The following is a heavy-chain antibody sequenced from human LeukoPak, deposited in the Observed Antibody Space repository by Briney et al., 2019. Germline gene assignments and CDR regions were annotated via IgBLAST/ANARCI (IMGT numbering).Heavy chain of an antibody. CDR1: GFTFSSYA. CDR3: AKDRQWLPRHDAFDI. Sequence: PGGSLRLSCAASGFTFSSYAMSWVRQAPGKGLEWVSAISGSGGSTYHADSVKGRFTISRDNSKNTLYLQMNSLRAEDTAVYYCAKDRQWLPRHDAFDIWGQGTMVTVSS. CDR2: ISGSGGST. D-gene: IGHD6-19*01. J-gene: IGHJ3*02. V-gene: IGHV3-23*01.